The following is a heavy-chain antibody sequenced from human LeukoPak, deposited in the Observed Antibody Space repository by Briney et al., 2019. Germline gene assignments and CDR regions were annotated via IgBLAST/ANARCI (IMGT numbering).Heavy chain of an antibody. CDR2: ISGSGGST. CDR3: AKEYYDILTGYHGPPYSMDV. Sequence: GGSLRLSCEASGFTFSNFAMNWVRQAPGKGLEWVSAISGSGGSTYYADSVKGRFTISRDNSKNTLYLQMNSLRAEDTAVYYCAKEYYDILTGYHGPPYSMDVWGQGTTVTVSS. CDR1: GFTFSNFA. D-gene: IGHD3-9*01. V-gene: IGHV3-23*01. J-gene: IGHJ6*02.